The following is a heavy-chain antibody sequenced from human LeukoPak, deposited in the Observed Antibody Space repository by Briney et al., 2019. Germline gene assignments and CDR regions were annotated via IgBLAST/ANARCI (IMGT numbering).Heavy chain of an antibody. CDR3: ARPTSKLGSFDY. D-gene: IGHD2/OR15-2a*01. J-gene: IGHJ4*02. CDR1: GGSISGSNYY. Sequence: SETLSLTCTVSGGSISGSNYYWGWIRQSPGKGLEWIGTIYYSGSTYYNPSLKSRITISVDTSKNQFSLKMRSVTAADTAVYYCARPTSKLGSFDYWGQGTLVTVSS. CDR2: IYYSGST. V-gene: IGHV4-39*01.